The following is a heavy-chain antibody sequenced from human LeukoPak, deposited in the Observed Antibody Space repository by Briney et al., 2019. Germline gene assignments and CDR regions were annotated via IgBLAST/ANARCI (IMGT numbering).Heavy chain of an antibody. V-gene: IGHV4-38-2*02. Sequence: PSETLSLTCAVSGYSISSGYYWGWIRQPPGKGLEWIGSIYHSGSTYYNPPLKSRVTISVDTSKNQFSLKLSSVTAADTAVYYCARDPYSGSYKPTNWGQGTLVTVSS. CDR1: GYSISSGYY. D-gene: IGHD1-26*01. CDR2: IYHSGST. J-gene: IGHJ4*02. CDR3: ARDPYSGSYKPTN.